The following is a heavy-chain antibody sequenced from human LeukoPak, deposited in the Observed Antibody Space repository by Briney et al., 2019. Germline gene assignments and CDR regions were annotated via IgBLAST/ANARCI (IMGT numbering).Heavy chain of an antibody. V-gene: IGHV3-15*01. CDR3: TTDQVDTANYYYMDV. Sequence: GGSLRLSCAASGFTFSNAWMSWVRQAPGKGLEWVGRIKSKTDGGTTDYAAPVKGRFTISRDDSKNTLYLQMNSLKTEDTAVYYCTTDQVDTANYYYMDVWGKGTTVTISS. D-gene: IGHD5-18*01. J-gene: IGHJ6*03. CDR2: IKSKTDGGTT. CDR1: GFTFSNAW.